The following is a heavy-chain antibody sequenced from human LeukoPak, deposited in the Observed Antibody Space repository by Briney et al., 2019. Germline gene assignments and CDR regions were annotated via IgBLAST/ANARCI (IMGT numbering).Heavy chain of an antibody. CDR3: ARVPRRWQYFDY. D-gene: IGHD4-23*01. CDR1: GFTFSSYI. CDR2: ISSRSSSI. V-gene: IGHV3-48*01. Sequence: GGSLRLSCAASGFTFSSYIMIWVRQAPGKGLEWVSYISSRSSSIYYADFVKGRFTISRDNAKNSLYLQMNSLRAEDTAIYYCARVPRRWQYFDYWGQGTLVTVSS. J-gene: IGHJ4*02.